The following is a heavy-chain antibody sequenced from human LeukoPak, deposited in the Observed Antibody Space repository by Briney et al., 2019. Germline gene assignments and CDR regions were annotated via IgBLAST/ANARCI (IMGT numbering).Heavy chain of an antibody. D-gene: IGHD6-13*01. Sequence: PSETLSLTCTVSGGSISSYYWSWIRQPPGKGLDWIGFIYHNGRTDYNPSLKSRVTISADTSKNQFSLRLSSVTAADTAVYYCARVFRAAAVDYWGQGTLVTVSS. CDR3: ARVFRAAAVDY. CDR1: GGSISSYY. CDR2: IYHNGRT. J-gene: IGHJ4*02. V-gene: IGHV4-59*01.